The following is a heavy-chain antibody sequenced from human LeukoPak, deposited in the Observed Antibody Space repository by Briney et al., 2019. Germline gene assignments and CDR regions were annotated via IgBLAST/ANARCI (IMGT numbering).Heavy chain of an antibody. CDR2: ISFSSTHI. CDR1: GFIFSNYG. D-gene: IGHD6-13*01. Sequence: GGSLRLSCAASGFIFSNYGMSWVRQAPGKGLEWVSSISFSSTHIYYADSIQGRFTISRDNAENSLYLQMNSLRAEDTAVYYCARLYSSRFDYWGQGTLVTVSS. V-gene: IGHV3-21*06. J-gene: IGHJ4*02. CDR3: ARLYSSRFDY.